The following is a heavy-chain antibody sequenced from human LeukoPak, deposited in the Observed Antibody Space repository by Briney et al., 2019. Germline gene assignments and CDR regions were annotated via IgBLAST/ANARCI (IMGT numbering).Heavy chain of an antibody. CDR1: GFTFSNAW. Sequence: GGSLRLSCAASGFTFSNAWMSWVRQAPRKGLEWVGRIRSKTGGETTDYAAHVKGRLTISRDDSKNTLYLQMSSLKTEDTAVYYCPSVPSRYQQLSDFDCWGQVTLVTVSS. CDR3: PSVPSRYQQLSDFDC. J-gene: IGHJ4*02. V-gene: IGHV3-15*01. CDR2: IRSKTGGETT. D-gene: IGHD2-2*01.